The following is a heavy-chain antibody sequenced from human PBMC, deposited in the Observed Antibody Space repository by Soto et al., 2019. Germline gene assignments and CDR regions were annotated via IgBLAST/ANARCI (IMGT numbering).Heavy chain of an antibody. V-gene: IGHV3-7*05. CDR1: GFTFSSYW. J-gene: IGHJ3*02. CDR3: AKDPLTHYYDSSALSQGAFDI. D-gene: IGHD3-22*01. CDR2: IKQDGSEK. Sequence: GGSLRLSCAASGFTFSSYWMSWVRQAPGKGLEWVANIKQDGSEKYYVDSVKGRFTISRDNAKNSLYLQMNSLRAEDTAVYYCAKDPLTHYYDSSALSQGAFDIWGQGTMVTVSS.